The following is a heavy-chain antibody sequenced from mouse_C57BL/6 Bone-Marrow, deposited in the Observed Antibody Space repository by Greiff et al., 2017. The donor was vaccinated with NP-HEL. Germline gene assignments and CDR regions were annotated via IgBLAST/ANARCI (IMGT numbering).Heavy chain of an antibody. J-gene: IGHJ4*01. D-gene: IGHD1-1*01. CDR3: ARVSLYGSSPYYAMDY. CDR2: IWTGGGT. CDR1: GFSLTSYA. V-gene: IGHV2-9-1*01. Sequence: VKLVESGPGLVAPSQSLSITCTVSGFSLTSYALSWVRQPPGKGLEWLGVIWTGGGTNYNSALKSRLSISKDNSKSQVFLKMNSLQTDDTARYYCARVSLYGSSPYYAMDYWGQGTSVTVSS.